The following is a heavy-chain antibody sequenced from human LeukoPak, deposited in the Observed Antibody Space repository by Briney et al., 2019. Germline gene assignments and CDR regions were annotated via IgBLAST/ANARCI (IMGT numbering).Heavy chain of an antibody. CDR3: ARVTTVVTPPDY. CDR2: ISGSGGST. Sequence: GGSLRLSCAASGFTFSSYSMNWVRQAPGKGLEWVSAISGSGGSTYYADSVKGRFTISRDNSKNTLYLQMNSLRAEDTAVYYCARVTTVVTPPDYWGQGTLVTVSS. D-gene: IGHD4-23*01. CDR1: GFTFSSYS. J-gene: IGHJ4*02. V-gene: IGHV3-23*01.